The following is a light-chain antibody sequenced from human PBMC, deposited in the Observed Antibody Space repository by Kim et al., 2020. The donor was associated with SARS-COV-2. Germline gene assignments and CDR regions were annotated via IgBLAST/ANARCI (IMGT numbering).Light chain of an antibody. J-gene: IGLJ3*02. CDR3: QAWDSSTAV. V-gene: IGLV3-1*01. CDR2: QDS. CDR1: KLGDKY. Sequence: VCAGQTASITCSGDKLGDKYAGWYQQKPGQPPVLVIYQDSKRPAGIPERFSGSNSGNTATLIISGTQAMDEADYYCQAWDSSTAVFGGGTQLTVL.